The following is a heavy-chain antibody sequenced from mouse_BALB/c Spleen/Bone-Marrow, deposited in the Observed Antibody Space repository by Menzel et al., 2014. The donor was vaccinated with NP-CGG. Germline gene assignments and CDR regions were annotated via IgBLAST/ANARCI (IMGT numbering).Heavy chain of an antibody. V-gene: IGHV1-19*01. CDR3: ARKRDNLYYLDY. CDR1: GYTFTDHH. J-gene: IGHJ2*01. D-gene: IGHD1-3*01. Sequence: EVQLQQSGPELVKPGASVKMSCKASGYTFTDHHMDWVKQSHGESFEWIGRVNPYNGGTSYNQKFKGKATLTVDKSSSTAYMELNSLTSEDSAVYCSARKRDNLYYLDYWGQGTTLTVSS. CDR2: VNPYNGGT.